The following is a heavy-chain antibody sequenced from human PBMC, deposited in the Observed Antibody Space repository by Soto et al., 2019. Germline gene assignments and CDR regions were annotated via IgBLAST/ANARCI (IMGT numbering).Heavy chain of an antibody. CDR1: GFSFSSYS. J-gene: IGHJ6*02. Sequence: PGGSLRLSCAASGFSFSSYSMNWVRQAPGKGLEWVSYISSTSNTIYYADSVKGRFTISRDNAKNSLCLQMNSLRDEDTAVYYCARAKYSENYIYYYYGMDVWGQGNTVTVSS. D-gene: IGHD1-26*01. V-gene: IGHV3-48*02. CDR2: ISSTSNTI. CDR3: ARAKYSENYIYYYYGMDV.